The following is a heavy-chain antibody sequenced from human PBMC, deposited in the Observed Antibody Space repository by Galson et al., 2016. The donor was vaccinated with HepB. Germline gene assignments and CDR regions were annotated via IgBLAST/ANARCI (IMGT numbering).Heavy chain of an antibody. CDR2: IKSDGTYT. J-gene: IGHJ3*01. Sequence: SLRLSCAASGFPFSNYWMHWVRQAPGKGLVWVSRIKSDGTYTSYADSVKGRFTISRDNSKHTLYLQMNSLRTEDTALYYCARGYHIFTGSTQEAFDVWGQGTQVTVSS. CDR3: ARGYHIFTGSTQEAFDV. V-gene: IGHV3-74*01. CDR1: GFPFSNYW. D-gene: IGHD3-9*01.